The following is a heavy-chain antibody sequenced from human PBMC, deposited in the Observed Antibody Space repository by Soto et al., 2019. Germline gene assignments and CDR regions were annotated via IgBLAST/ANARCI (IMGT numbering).Heavy chain of an antibody. J-gene: IGHJ4*02. D-gene: IGHD2-15*01. CDR1: GGSISSSDYY. CDR3: ARTRSGGSRDFDY. CDR2: IYYSGNT. V-gene: IGHV4-31*03. Sequence: PSETLSLTCTVSGGSISSSDYYWSWIRQHPGKGLEWIGYIYYSGNTYYNPSLKSRLTISVDTSKNQFSLKLSSVTAADTAVYYCARTRSGGSRDFDYWGQGTLVTVSS.